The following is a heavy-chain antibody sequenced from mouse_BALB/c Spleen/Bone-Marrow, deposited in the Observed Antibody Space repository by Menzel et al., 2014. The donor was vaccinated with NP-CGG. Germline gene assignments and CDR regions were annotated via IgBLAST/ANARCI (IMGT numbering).Heavy chain of an antibody. CDR2: INPSTGYA. V-gene: IGHV1-7*01. Sequence: QVQLQQSGAELAKPGASVKMSCKASGYTFTDTWIHWIKQRPGQGLEWIGYINPSTGYAVYNQNFKDKATLTVDKSSSTAYMQLSSLTSEYSAVYYCARDYWGQGTTLTVSS. CDR1: GYTFTDTW. CDR3: ARDY. J-gene: IGHJ2*01.